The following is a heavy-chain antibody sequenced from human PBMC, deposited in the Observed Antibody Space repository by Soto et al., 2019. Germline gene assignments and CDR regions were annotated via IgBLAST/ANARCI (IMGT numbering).Heavy chain of an antibody. V-gene: IGHV1-8*01. CDR2: MNPNTGNT. Sequence: DSLQVSCRSYGYPFTDYDINWVRQAAGQAPEWMGWMNPNTGNTAYAQKFQGRLTLTRDTSMATAYMDLSRLTSEDTAVYYCARAFSSYTYGWDQGT. D-gene: IGHD2-2*02. CDR3: ARAFSSYTYG. CDR1: GYPFTDYD. J-gene: IGHJ4*02.